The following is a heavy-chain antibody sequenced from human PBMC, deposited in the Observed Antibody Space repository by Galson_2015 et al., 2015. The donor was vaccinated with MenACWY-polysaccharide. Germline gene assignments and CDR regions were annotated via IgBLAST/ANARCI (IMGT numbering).Heavy chain of an antibody. Sequence: CAISGDSVSSNSAAWNWIRQSPSRGLEWLGRTYYRSKWYNDYAVSVKSRITISPDTSRNQFSLQLNSVTPENTAVYYCVRDADGSDAFDIWGQGTMVTVSS. J-gene: IGHJ3*02. CDR1: GDSVSSNSAA. D-gene: IGHD1-26*01. CDR2: TYYRSKWYN. V-gene: IGHV6-1*01. CDR3: VRDADGSDAFDI.